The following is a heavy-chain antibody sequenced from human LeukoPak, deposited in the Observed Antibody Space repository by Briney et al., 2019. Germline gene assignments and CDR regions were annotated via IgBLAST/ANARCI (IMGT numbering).Heavy chain of an antibody. D-gene: IGHD6-19*01. CDR2: IWYDGSNK. J-gene: IGHJ4*02. Sequence: SGGSLRLSCAASGFTFSSYGMRWVRQAPGKGLEWVAVIWYDGSNKYYADSVKGRFTISRDNSKNTLYLQMNSLRAEDTAVYYCARQYSSGWYDFDYWGQGTLVTVSS. V-gene: IGHV3-33*01. CDR1: GFTFSSYG. CDR3: ARQYSSGWYDFDY.